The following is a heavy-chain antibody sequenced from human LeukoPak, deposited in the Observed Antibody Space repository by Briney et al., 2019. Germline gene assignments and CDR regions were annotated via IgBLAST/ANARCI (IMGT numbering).Heavy chain of an antibody. V-gene: IGHV4-34*01. CDR2: INHSGST. CDR3: ARGKEDNYGDYETDYYYYMDV. Sequence: SETLSLTCAVYGGSFSGYYWSWIRQPPGKGLEWIGEINHSGSTYYNPSLKSRVTISVDTSKNQFSLKLSSVTAADTAVYYCARGKEDNYGDYETDYYYYMDVWGKGTTVTVSS. D-gene: IGHD4-17*01. J-gene: IGHJ6*03. CDR1: GGSFSGYY.